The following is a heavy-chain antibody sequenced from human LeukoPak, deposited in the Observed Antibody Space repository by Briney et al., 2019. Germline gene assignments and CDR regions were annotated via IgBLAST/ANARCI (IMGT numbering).Heavy chain of an antibody. CDR1: GFTFSTHD. V-gene: IGHV3-23*01. CDR3: ARDSKIAGFDY. Sequence: GGSLRLSCAASGFTFSTHDMTWVRQAPGKGLEWVSGISGSGGNTHYGDSVKGRFTISRDNAKNSLYLQMNSLRAEDTAVYYCARDSKIAGFDYWGQGTLVTVSS. CDR2: ISGSGGNT. D-gene: IGHD2-21*01. J-gene: IGHJ4*02.